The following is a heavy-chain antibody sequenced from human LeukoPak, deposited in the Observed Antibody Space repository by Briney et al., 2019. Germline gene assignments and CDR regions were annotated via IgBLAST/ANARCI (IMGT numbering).Heavy chain of an antibody. Sequence: ASVKVSCKASGYTFAGYYMHWVRQAPGQGLEWMGWINPNSGGTNYAQKFQGRVTMTRDTSISTAYMELSRLRSDDTAVYYCARSRRDYYYMDVWGKGTTVTVSS. CDR2: INPNSGGT. CDR3: ARSRRDYYYMDV. CDR1: GYTFAGYY. V-gene: IGHV1-2*02. J-gene: IGHJ6*03.